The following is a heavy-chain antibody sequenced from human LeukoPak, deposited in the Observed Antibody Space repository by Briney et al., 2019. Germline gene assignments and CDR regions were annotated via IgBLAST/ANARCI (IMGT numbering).Heavy chain of an antibody. CDR3: AAKGNGYTGNYLFAH. CDR2: LFASGYS. J-gene: IGHJ4*02. D-gene: IGHD1-26*01. Sequence: GGSLRLSCAASGFSVSVNYMSWVRQAPGKGLEWVSVLFASGYSKYADSVKGRFTISRDNSENTLDLHMHSLRAEDTAVYYCAAKGNGYTGNYLFAHWGQGTLVTVSS. CDR1: GFSVSVNY. V-gene: IGHV3-66*01.